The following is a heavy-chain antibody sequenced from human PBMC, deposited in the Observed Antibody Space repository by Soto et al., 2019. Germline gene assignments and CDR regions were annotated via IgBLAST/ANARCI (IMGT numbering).Heavy chain of an antibody. Sequence: EVQLVESGGGLVKPGGSLRLSCAGSGFTFSSSTMSWVRQAPGKGLEWVSSISSSSSYIYYGGSLKGRFTISRDNAKNSLFLQMNSLRAEDTAVDYCARDLGEMYPIWGQGTLVTVSS. CDR3: ARDLGEMYPI. CDR1: GFTFSSST. V-gene: IGHV3-21*01. D-gene: IGHD3-10*01. J-gene: IGHJ4*02. CDR2: ISSSSSYI.